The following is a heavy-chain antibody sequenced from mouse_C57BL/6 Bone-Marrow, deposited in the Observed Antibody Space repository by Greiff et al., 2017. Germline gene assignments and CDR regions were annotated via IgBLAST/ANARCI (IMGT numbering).Heavy chain of an antibody. J-gene: IGHJ4*01. Sequence: VKLMESDAELVKPGASVKISCKVSGYTFTDHTIHWMKQRPEQGLEWIGYIYPRDGSTTYNEKFKGKATLTADTSSSTAYMQLSSLTSEDSAVYFCARSSLMVKDAMDYWGKGTSVTVSS. V-gene: IGHV1-78*01. D-gene: IGHD2-2*01. CDR3: ARSSLMVKDAMDY. CDR1: GYTFTDHT. CDR2: IYPRDGST.